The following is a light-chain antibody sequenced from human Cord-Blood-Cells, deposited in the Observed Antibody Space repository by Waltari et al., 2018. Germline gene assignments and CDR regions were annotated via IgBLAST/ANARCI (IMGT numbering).Light chain of an antibody. J-gene: IGKJ1*01. V-gene: IGKV3-15*01. CDR1: QSVSSN. CDR2: CAS. Sequence: DIVMTQSPATLPVSPGERATRSCRASQSVSSNLAWYQQKPGQAPRLLIYCASTRATGIPARISGSESGTEFTLTICSLQSEDFAVNYCQQYNNWWTFGQGTKVEIK. CDR3: QQYNNWWT.